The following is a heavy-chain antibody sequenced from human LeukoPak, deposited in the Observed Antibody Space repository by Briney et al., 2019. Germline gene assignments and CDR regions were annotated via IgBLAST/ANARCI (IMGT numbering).Heavy chain of an antibody. Sequence: PSETLSLTCTVSGGSISSGSYYWSWIRQPAGKGLEWIGRIYTSGSTNYIPSLKSRVTISVDTSKNQFSLKLSSVTAADTAVHYCARDRRWVGATWDPTDQPAWFDPWGQGTLVTVSS. V-gene: IGHV4-61*02. J-gene: IGHJ5*02. D-gene: IGHD1-26*01. CDR1: GGSISSGSYY. CDR3: ARDRRWVGATWDPTDQPAWFDP. CDR2: IYTSGST.